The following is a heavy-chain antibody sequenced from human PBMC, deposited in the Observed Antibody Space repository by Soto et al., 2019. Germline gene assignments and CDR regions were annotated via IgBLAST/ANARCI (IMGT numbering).Heavy chain of an antibody. Sequence: QLQLQESGSGLVKPSQTLSLTCAVSGGSISSVGYSWSWIRQPPGKCLEWIGYIYHSGSTYYNPSLQSRVTILVDRSKNQFSLKLRSVPAADTAVYYCARGEVVALGYWGKGTLVTVSS. D-gene: IGHD2-15*01. CDR1: GGSISSVGYS. CDR3: ARGEVVALGY. V-gene: IGHV4-30-2*01. CDR2: IYHSGST. J-gene: IGHJ4*02.